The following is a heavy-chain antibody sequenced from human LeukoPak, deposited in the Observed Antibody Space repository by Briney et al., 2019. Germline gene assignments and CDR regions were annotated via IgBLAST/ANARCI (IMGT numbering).Heavy chain of an antibody. Sequence: PGGSLRLSCAASGFTFSGYGMHWVRQAPGKGLEWVTFIRYDERNKYYADSVKGRFTISRDNSKNTLYLQMNSLRAEDTAVYYCARGRRAGDWGQGTLVTVSS. CDR1: GFTFSGYG. V-gene: IGHV3-30*02. CDR3: ARGRRAGD. J-gene: IGHJ4*02. CDR2: IRYDERNK. D-gene: IGHD6-13*01.